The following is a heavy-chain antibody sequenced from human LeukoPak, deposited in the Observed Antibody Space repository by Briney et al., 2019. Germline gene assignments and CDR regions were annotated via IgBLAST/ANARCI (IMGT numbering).Heavy chain of an antibody. CDR3: ARDRAQDGMDV. J-gene: IGHJ6*02. CDR1: GGSISSYY. CDR2: IYYSGST. V-gene: IGHV4-59*01. Sequence: SETLSLTCTVSGGSISSYYWSWIRQPPGKGLEWIGYIYYSGSTNYNPSLKSRVTISVDTSKSQFSLKLSSVTAADTAVYYCARDRAQDGMDVWGQGTTVTVSS.